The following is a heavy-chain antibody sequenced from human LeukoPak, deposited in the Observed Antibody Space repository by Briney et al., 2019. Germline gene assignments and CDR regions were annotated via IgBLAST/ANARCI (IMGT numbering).Heavy chain of an antibody. J-gene: IGHJ6*02. CDR2: ISGSGGST. Sequence: PGGSLRLSCAASGFTFSSYAMSWVRQAPGKGLEWVSAISGSGGSTYYADSVKGRFTISRDNSKNTLYLQMNSLRAEDTAVYYCAKDRGLGGTMIVVGGGGMDVWGQGTTVTVSS. CDR3: AKDRGLGGTMIVVGGGGMDV. V-gene: IGHV3-23*01. CDR1: GFTFSSYA. D-gene: IGHD3-22*01.